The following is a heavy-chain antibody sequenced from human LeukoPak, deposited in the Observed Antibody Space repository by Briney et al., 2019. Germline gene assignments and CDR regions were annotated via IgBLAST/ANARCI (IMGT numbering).Heavy chain of an antibody. J-gene: IGHJ3*02. CDR3: AKDIGDGYNNDAFDI. V-gene: IGHV3-7*03. CDR1: GFTFSSYE. D-gene: IGHD5-24*01. Sequence: GGSLRLSCAGSGFTFSSYEMNWVRQAPGKGLEWVANIKQDGSEKYYVDTVKGRFTISRDNAKNSLYLQMNSLRAEDTAVYYCAKDIGDGYNNDAFDIWGQGTMVTVSS. CDR2: IKQDGSEK.